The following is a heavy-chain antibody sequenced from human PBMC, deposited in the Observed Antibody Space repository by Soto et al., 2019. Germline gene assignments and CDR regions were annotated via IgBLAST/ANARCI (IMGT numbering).Heavy chain of an antibody. Sequence: EVQLVESGGGLIQSGRSLRLTCAASGFTFDDHAMHWVRQNPGKGLEWVAGISWNGADVGYADSVRGRVIISRDNAKNSLNLQMNSLRAEDTALYYCAKGYSLVGVTKDYSAAFDIWGQGTMVSVTS. J-gene: IGHJ3*02. CDR2: ISWNGADV. V-gene: IGHV3-9*01. CDR3: AKGYSLVGVTKDYSAAFDI. CDR1: GFTFDDHA. D-gene: IGHD2-21*02.